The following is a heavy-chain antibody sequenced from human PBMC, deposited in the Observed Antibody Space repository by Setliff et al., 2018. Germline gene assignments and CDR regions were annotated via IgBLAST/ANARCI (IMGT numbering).Heavy chain of an antibody. D-gene: IGHD6-19*01. CDR2: IFYTGKS. V-gene: IGHV4-59*01. Sequence: SETLSLTCTVTGGSISPFYWNWIRQSPGKGLEWIGYIFYTGKSSYNPSLKSRVTISVDTSKNQFSLNLQSVTPAGAGVYYCARGLPSGWYRGFDFWGQGSLVTVSS. J-gene: IGHJ4*02. CDR3: ARGLPSGWYRGFDF. CDR1: GGSISPFY.